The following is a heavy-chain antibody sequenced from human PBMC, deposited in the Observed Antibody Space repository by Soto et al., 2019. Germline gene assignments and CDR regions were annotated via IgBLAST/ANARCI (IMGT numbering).Heavy chain of an antibody. CDR2: IYCSGST. Sequence: SETLSLTCTVSGGSVSSGSYYWSWIRQPPGKRLEWIGYIYCSGSTNYNPSIKSRVTISVVTSKNQFSLKLSSVTAADTAVYYGARVGITGPALDDIDIWGKGTMVNVSS. V-gene: IGHV4-61*01. D-gene: IGHD1-20*01. CDR3: ARVGITGPALDDIDI. J-gene: IGHJ3*02. CDR1: GGSVSSGSYY.